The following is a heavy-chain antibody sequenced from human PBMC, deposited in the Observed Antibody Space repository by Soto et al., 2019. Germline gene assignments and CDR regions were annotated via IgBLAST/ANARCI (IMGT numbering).Heavy chain of an antibody. CDR2: TYYRSKWYN. J-gene: IGHJ5*02. CDR1: LDSFSSNSAA. CDR3: ARDNIVLMVYARGYNWFEH. V-gene: IGHV6-1*01. Sequence: SQTLSLTCALSLDSFSSNSAACNWIRQSPPRGLEWVGRTYYRSKWYNDYAVSVKSRITINPDTSKNQFSMQLNSVTPEDTAVYYCARDNIVLMVYARGYNWFEHWGQGTLVTVSS. D-gene: IGHD2-8*01.